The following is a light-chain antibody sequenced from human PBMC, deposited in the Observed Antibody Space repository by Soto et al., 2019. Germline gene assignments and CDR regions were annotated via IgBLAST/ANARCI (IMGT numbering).Light chain of an antibody. Sequence: DIRMTQSPSTLSASVGDRVTITCRASQSIGSWLAWYQQKPGKAPNLLIYAASSLQSGVPSRFSGSGSGTDFTLTISSLQRDDFAIYYCQQYNPYSRTFGQGTKVEIK. CDR1: QSIGSW. J-gene: IGKJ1*01. CDR2: AAS. CDR3: QQYNPYSRT. V-gene: IGKV1-5*01.